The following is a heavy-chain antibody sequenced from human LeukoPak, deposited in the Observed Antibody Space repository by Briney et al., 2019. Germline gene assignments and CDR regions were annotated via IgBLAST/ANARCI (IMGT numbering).Heavy chain of an antibody. V-gene: IGHV4-34*01. CDR2: INHSGST. CDR3: ARGARGVVVPAARRWFDP. Sequence: SETLSLTCAVYGGSFSGYYWSWIRQPPGKGLEWIGEINHSGSTNYNPSLKSRVTISVDTSKNQFSLKLSSVTAADTAVSSCARGARGVVVPAARRWFDPWGQGTLVTVSS. D-gene: IGHD2-2*01. J-gene: IGHJ5*02. CDR1: GGSFSGYY.